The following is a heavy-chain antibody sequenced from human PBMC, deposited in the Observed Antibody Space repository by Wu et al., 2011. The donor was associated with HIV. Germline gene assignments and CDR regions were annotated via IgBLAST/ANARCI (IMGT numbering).Heavy chain of an antibody. J-gene: IGHJ4*02. CDR2: IIPILGRT. Sequence: QVQLVQSGAEVKKPGSSVKVSCKASGGTFSSYGINWVRQAPGQGLEWMGRIIPILGRTNYAQKFKGRVTLTADESTSTAYMELSSLRSDDTAVYYCARDPNFVAPGASNYFDPWGQGPWSPSPQ. V-gene: IGHV1-69*18. CDR3: ARDPNFVAPGASNYFDP. D-gene: IGHD2-2*01. CDR1: GGTFSSYG.